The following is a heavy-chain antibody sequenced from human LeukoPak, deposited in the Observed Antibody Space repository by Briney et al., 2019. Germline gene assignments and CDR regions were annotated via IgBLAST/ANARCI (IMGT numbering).Heavy chain of an antibody. CDR3: ARDHCYFGSGYYYGMDV. Sequence: SETLSLTCTASGGSISSYYWSWIRQPPGKGLEWIGHIYYSGSTNYNHSLKSRVTISVDTSKNQFSLKLSYVTAADTDVYYCARDHCYFGSGYYYGMDVWGRGTTVSVSS. J-gene: IGHJ6*02. D-gene: IGHD3-10*01. V-gene: IGHV4-59*01. CDR2: IYYSGST. CDR1: GGSISSYY.